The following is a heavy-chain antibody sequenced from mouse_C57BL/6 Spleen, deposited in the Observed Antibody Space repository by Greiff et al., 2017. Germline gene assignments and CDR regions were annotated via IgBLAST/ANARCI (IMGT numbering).Heavy chain of an antibody. V-gene: IGHV5-6*01. Sequence: EVHLVESGGDLVKPGGSLKLSCAASGFTFSSYGMYWVRQTPDKRLEWVATISSGGSYTYYPDSVKGRFTISRDNAKNTLYLQMSSLKSEDTAMYYCARWEIDGFLDYWGQGTTLTVSS. CDR1: GFTFSSYG. J-gene: IGHJ2*01. CDR3: ARWEIDGFLDY. CDR2: ISSGGSYT. D-gene: IGHD2-3*01.